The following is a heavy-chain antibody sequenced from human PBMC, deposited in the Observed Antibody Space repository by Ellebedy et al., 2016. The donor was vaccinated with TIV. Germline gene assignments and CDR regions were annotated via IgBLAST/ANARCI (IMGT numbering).Heavy chain of an antibody. CDR2: MYNSGNT. CDR1: GGSISSYF. CDR3: ARAPDFDY. Sequence: MPSETLSLTCTVSGGSISSYFWSWIRQPPGKGLEWIGYMYNSGNTNYNPSLKSRVTISVDTSKNQFSLKLSSVTAADTAVYYCARAPDFDYWGQGTLVTVSS. J-gene: IGHJ4*02. V-gene: IGHV4-59*12.